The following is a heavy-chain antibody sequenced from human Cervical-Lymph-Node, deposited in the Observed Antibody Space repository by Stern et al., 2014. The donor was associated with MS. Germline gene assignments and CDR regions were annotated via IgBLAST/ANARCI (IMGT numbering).Heavy chain of an antibody. CDR2: ISAYNGNT. J-gene: IGHJ6*02. D-gene: IGHD3-16*01. CDR1: GYTFTNYG. V-gene: IGHV1-18*01. CDR3: ARGGTTSAANYYYYGLDV. Sequence: VQLEESGPEVKKPGASVKVSCKASGYTFTNYGLSWLRQAPGQGLEWMGWISAYNGNTYYTQNLQDRVTMTTDTSTNTAYMELRSLRSDDTAAYFCARGGTTSAANYYYYGLDVWGQGTTVTVSS.